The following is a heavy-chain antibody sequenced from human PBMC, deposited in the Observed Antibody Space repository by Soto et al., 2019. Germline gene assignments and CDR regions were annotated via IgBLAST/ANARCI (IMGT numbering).Heavy chain of an antibody. CDR2: MYSGGGT. D-gene: IGHD1-26*01. J-gene: IGHJ4*02. V-gene: IGHV3-53*04. CDR1: GFTVSHNY. CDR3: ASGSPSARHY. Sequence: EVQLVESGGGLVQPGGSLRLSCAASGFTVSHNYMSWVRQPTGKGLEWVSVMYSGGGTYYADSVKGRFTISRHNSQNTLYLQMNSLRTEDTAVYYCASGSPSARHYWGQGSLVTVSS.